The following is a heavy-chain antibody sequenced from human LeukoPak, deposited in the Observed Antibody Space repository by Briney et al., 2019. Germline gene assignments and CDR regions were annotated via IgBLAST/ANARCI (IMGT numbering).Heavy chain of an antibody. J-gene: IGHJ5*02. Sequence: GASVKVSCKASGYTFTAYYIHWVRQAPGQGLEWMGCISPNSGGTNYAQKFQGRATMTRDTIINTAYMELSRLRSDDTAVYYCARNDWNDPWFDPWGQGTLVTVSS. V-gene: IGHV1-2*02. CDR2: ISPNSGGT. D-gene: IGHD1-1*01. CDR3: ARNDWNDPWFDP. CDR1: GYTFTAYY.